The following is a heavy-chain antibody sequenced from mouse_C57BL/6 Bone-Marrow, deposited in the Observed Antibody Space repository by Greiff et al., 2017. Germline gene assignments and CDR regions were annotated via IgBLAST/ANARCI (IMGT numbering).Heavy chain of an antibody. V-gene: IGHV5-15*04. CDR3: ARRGGTGNCDWYFDV. CDR2: ISNLAYSI. CDR1: GFTFSDYG. J-gene: IGHJ1*03. D-gene: IGHD4-1*01. Sequence: DVKLVESGGGLVQPGGSLKLSCAASGFTFSDYGMAWVRQAPRKGPEWVAFISNLAYSIYYANTVTGRFTISRDNAKNTLYLEMSSLRSEDTDMYYSARRGGTGNCDWYFDVWGTGTTVTVSS.